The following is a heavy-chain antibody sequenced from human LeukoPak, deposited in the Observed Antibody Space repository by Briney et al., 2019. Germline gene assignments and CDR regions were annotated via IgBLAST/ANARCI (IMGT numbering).Heavy chain of an antibody. D-gene: IGHD3-10*01. J-gene: IGHJ4*02. CDR3: ARPKYYYGSGSYVYFDY. CDR1: GATFSSYA. Sequence: ASVKVSCKASGATFSSYAISWVRQAPGQGLEWMGGIIPIFGTANYAQKFQGRVTITADESTSTAYMELSSLRSEDTAVYYCARPKYYYGSGSYVYFDYWGQGTLVTVSS. V-gene: IGHV1-69*13. CDR2: IIPIFGTA.